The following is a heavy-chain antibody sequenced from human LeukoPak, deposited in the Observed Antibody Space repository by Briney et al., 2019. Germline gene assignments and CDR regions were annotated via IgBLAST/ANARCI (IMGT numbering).Heavy chain of an antibody. J-gene: IGHJ3*01. Sequence: PGGSLRLSCAASGFSVSSNYMSWVRQAPGKGLEWVSVIYSGGSTYYADSVKGRFSISRDNSKNTVDLQMNSLRAEDTAVYYCARDSGGNDAFDVWGQGTTVTVSS. V-gene: IGHV3-53*01. CDR3: ARDSGGNDAFDV. CDR1: GFSVSSNY. D-gene: IGHD4-23*01. CDR2: IYSGGST.